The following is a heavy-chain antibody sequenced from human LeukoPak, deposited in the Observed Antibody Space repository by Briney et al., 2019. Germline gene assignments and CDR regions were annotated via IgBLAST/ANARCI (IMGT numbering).Heavy chain of an antibody. CDR3: ARDRTTVTTGYYGIDV. CDR2: INPNTGVT. J-gene: IGHJ6*01. CDR1: GYTFTCQY. D-gene: IGHD4-17*01. Sequence: ASVKVSYKASGYTFTCQYMHWVRQAPGQGLEWMGWINPNTGVTNYAQKFQGRVTLTRDTSIITAYMELTRLRSDDTAMYYCARDRTTVTTGYYGIDVWGQGTTLTVSS. V-gene: IGHV1-2*02.